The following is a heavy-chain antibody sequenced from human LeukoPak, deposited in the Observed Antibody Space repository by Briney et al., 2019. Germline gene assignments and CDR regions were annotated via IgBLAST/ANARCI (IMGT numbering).Heavy chain of an antibody. CDR3: AGGVTGYYFDY. CDR1: GFTFSSYA. Sequence: GGSLRLSCAASGFTFSSYAMHWVRQAPGKGLEWVAVISYDGSNKYYADSVKGRFTISRDNSKNTLYLQMNSLRAEDTAVYYCAGGVTGYYFDYWGQGTLVTVSS. J-gene: IGHJ4*02. V-gene: IGHV3-30-3*01. D-gene: IGHD7-27*01. CDR2: ISYDGSNK.